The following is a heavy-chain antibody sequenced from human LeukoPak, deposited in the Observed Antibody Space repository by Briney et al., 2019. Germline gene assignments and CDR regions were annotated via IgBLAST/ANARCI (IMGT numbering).Heavy chain of an antibody. CDR2: IIPIFGTA. Sequence: SAKVSCKASGGTFSSYAISWVRQAPGQGLEWMGGIIPIFGTANYAQKFQGRVTIIADESTSTAYMELSSLRSEDTAVYYCARAPYDFWSGYHYYYMGVWGKGTTVTVSS. D-gene: IGHD3-3*01. CDR1: GGTFSSYA. V-gene: IGHV1-69*13. CDR3: ARAPYDFWSGYHYYYMGV. J-gene: IGHJ6*03.